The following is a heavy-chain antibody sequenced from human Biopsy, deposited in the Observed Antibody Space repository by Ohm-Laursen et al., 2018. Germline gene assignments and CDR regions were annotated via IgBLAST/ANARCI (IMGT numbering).Heavy chain of an antibody. CDR3: AKINPSSIYYNYGMDV. CDR2: ISGSGGTT. V-gene: IGHV3-23*01. CDR1: GFTFSNYW. J-gene: IGHJ6*02. Sequence: SLRLSCAASGFTFSNYWMTWVRQAPGKGLEWVSGISGSGGTTDYADSVKGRFTISRDNPRNTVYLQMNSLRVEDTAVYYCAKINPSSIYYNYGMDVWGQGTTVTVSS.